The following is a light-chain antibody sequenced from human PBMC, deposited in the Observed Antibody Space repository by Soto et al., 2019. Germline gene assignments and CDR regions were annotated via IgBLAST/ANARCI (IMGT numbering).Light chain of an antibody. CDR1: RGIISA. CDR2: DAS. J-gene: IGKJ4*01. V-gene: IGKV1D-13*01. CDR3: QQFNNYPLT. Sequence: AIQLTQSPSSLSASVGDRVTITLLAIRGIISALAWYQQKPGKAPKLLIYDASSLESGVPSRFSGSGSGTDFTLTISSLQPEDFATYYCQQFNNYPLTFGGGTKVDIK.